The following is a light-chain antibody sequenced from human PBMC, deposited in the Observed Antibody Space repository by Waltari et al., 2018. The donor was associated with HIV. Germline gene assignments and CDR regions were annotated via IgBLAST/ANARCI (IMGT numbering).Light chain of an antibody. CDR2: LGS. V-gene: IGKV2-28*01. CDR3: MEALQTPFT. Sequence: IVLTQSPLSLPVTPGEPASISCRSTQSLLYSNGKNYLDWYLQKPGQSPQLLIYLGSNRAAGVPDRVSGSGSGTDFTLKISRVEAEDVGVYYCMEALQTPFTFGQGTKLEIK. J-gene: IGKJ2*01. CDR1: QSLLYSNGKNY.